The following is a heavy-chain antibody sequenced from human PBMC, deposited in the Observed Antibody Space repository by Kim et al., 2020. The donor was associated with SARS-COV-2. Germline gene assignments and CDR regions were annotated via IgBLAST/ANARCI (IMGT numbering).Heavy chain of an antibody. D-gene: IGHD3-22*01. CDR1: GFTFSSYD. V-gene: IGHV3-13*01. CDR3: ARGASYYYDSSGYSDAFDI. J-gene: IGHJ3*02. Sequence: GGSLRLSCAASGFTFSSYDMHWVRQATGKGLEWVSAIGTAGDTYYPGSVKGRFTISRENAKNSLYLQMNSLRAGDTAVYYCARGASYYYDSSGYSDAFDIWGQGTMVTVSS. CDR2: IGTAGDT.